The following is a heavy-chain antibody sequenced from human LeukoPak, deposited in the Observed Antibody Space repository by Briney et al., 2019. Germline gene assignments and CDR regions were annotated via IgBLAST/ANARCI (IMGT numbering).Heavy chain of an antibody. V-gene: IGHV3-48*04. CDR2: ISSSSSTI. Sequence: AGSLRLSCVGSGFLFSSYSINWVRQAPGKGLEWDSYISSSSSTIYYADSVKGRFTISRDDAKRSLYLQMNSLRAGDTAVYFCASYTVGPTLDYWGQGTLVTVSS. J-gene: IGHJ4*02. CDR1: GFLFSSYS. D-gene: IGHD1-26*01. CDR3: ASYTVGPTLDY.